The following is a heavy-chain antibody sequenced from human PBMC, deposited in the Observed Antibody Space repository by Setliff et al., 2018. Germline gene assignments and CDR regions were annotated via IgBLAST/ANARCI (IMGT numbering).Heavy chain of an antibody. D-gene: IGHD1-1*01. CDR1: GYSFTTYW. CDR3: ARHFRNWYFDY. J-gene: IGHJ4*02. CDR2: IYPGDSDT. V-gene: IGHV5-51*01. Sequence: GESLKISCKGSGYSFTTYWIGWVRQMPGKGLGLMGIIYPGDSDTRYSPSFQGQVTISADKSISTAYLQWSSLKASDTAIYYCARHFRNWYFDYWGQGTLVTVSS.